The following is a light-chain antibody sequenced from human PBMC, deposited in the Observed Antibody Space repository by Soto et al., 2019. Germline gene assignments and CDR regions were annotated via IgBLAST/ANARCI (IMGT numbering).Light chain of an antibody. J-gene: IGLJ1*01. V-gene: IGLV2-14*03. CDR3: SSYTTTNTRQIV. CDR2: DVS. Sequence: QSVLTQPASVSGSPGQWITISCTGTSSDVGGYNYVSWYQHHPGKAPKLMIFDVSNRPSGVSNRFSGSKSGNTASLTISGLQPEDEADSYCSSYTTTNTRQIVFGTGTKVTV. CDR1: SSDVGGYNY.